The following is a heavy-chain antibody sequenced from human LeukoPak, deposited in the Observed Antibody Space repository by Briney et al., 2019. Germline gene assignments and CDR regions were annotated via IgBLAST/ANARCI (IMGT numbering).Heavy chain of an antibody. CDR3: ARGYSSRRSKWFDP. CDR1: GGSISSYH. V-gene: IGHV4-4*07. D-gene: IGHD6-13*01. CDR2: IYTSGST. Sequence: SETLSLTCTVSGGSISSYHWSWIRQPAGKGLEWIGRIYTSGSTNYNPSLKSRVTMSVDTSKNQFSLKLSSVTAADTAVYYCARGYSSRRSKWFDPWGQGTLVTVSS. J-gene: IGHJ5*02.